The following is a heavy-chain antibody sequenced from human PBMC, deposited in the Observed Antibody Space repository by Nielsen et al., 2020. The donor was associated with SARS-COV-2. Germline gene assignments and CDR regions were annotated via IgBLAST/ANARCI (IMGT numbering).Heavy chain of an antibody. V-gene: IGHV4-59*02. Sequence: SETLSLTCTVSGGSVSIDFWGWIRQPPGKGLEWLAFINRGQINYTPSLKSRLTISVDTSKNQLSFKLNSVTAADTAMYYCVTLAWRQVWLLPDFWGQGTQVTVSS. CDR2: INRGQI. J-gene: IGHJ4*02. D-gene: IGHD2-15*01. CDR3: VTLAWRQVWLLPDF. CDR1: GGSVSIDF.